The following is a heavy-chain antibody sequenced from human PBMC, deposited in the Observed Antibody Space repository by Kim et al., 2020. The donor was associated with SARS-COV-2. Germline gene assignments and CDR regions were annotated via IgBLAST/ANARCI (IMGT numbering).Heavy chain of an antibody. CDR2: IKSKTDGGTT. J-gene: IGHJ2*01. CDR3: TSQSRRIQLWSSYWYFDR. Sequence: GGSLRLSCAASGFTFSNAWMSWVRQAPGKGLEWVGRIKSKTDGGTTDYAAPVKGRFTISRDDSKNTLYLQMNSLKTEDTAVYYCTSQSRRIQLWSSYWYFDRWGRGTLVTVSS. CDR1: GFTFSNAW. D-gene: IGHD5-18*01. V-gene: IGHV3-15*01.